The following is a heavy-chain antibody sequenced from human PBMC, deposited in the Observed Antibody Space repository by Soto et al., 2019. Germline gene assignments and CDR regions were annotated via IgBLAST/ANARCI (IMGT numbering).Heavy chain of an antibody. CDR1: GFTFSSYA. J-gene: IGHJ6*02. D-gene: IGHD6-19*01. CDR2: ISYDGSNK. CDR3: AREVKEYSSGWYGFDWYYYYCMDV. Sequence: QVQLVESGGGVVQPGRSLRLSCAASGFTFSSYAMHWVRQAPGKGLEWVAVISYDGSNKYYADSVKGRFTISRDNSKNTLYLQMNSLRAEDTSVYYCAREVKEYSSGWYGFDWYYYYCMDVWGQGTTVTVSS. V-gene: IGHV3-30-3*01.